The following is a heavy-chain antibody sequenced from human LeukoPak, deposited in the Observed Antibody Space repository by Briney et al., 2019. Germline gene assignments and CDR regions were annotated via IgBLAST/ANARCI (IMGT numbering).Heavy chain of an antibody. V-gene: IGHV5-51*01. CDR3: ARLGGDTYYFGSASYPNWYFDL. CDR2: IYPDDSDT. Sequence: GESLKISCQASGYTFTSYWIGWVRQMPGKGLECMGIIYPDDSDTTYSPSFQGQVTISADKSFSTAYLQWSSLKASDTAIYYCARLGGDTYYFGSASYPNWYFDLWGRGTLVTDSS. CDR1: GYTFTSYW. J-gene: IGHJ2*01. D-gene: IGHD3-10*01.